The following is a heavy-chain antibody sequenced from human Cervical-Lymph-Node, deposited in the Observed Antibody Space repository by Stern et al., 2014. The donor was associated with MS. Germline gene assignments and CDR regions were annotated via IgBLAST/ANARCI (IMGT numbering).Heavy chain of an antibody. CDR1: GDSIRTYF. V-gene: IGHV4-59*08. CDR3: ARKADWGDYFDY. Sequence: VQLVESGPGLLKPSETLSLTCTVSGDSIRTYFWTWIRQPPGKTLEWIGYIYYSGTANYNPSLKSRVTMSVDTSNKQFSLKRSSGTAADTAVYYCARKADWGDYFDYWGQGTLVTVSS. D-gene: IGHD7-27*01. J-gene: IGHJ4*02. CDR2: IYYSGTA.